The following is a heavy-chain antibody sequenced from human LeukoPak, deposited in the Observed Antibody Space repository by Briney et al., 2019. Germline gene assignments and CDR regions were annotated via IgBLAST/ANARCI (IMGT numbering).Heavy chain of an antibody. CDR1: GFTFTSNC. V-gene: IGHV3-30-3*01. CDR3: ATGSAYYYDS. J-gene: IGHJ5*01. Sequence: GRSLRLSCAASGFTFTSNCMHWVRQAPGKGLEWVAAIPPDESSAYYADSVKGRFTISRDNSKNTQYLQMNSLSIEDSAVYYCATGSAYYYDSWGQGTLVTVSS. D-gene: IGHD3-3*01. CDR2: IPPDESSA.